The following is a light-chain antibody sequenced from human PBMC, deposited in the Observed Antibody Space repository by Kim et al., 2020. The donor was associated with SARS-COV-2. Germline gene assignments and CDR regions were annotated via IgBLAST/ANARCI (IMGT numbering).Light chain of an antibody. J-gene: IGKJ1*01. V-gene: IGKV3-20*01. Sequence: PGERATLSCRASQSVTSVFLTWYQQKPGQAPRLLIYATSNRASGTPDRFSGSGSGTDFTLTISRLEPEDFAVYFCHQFGTLPKTFGQGTKVDIK. CDR1: QSVTSVF. CDR2: ATS. CDR3: HQFGTLPKT.